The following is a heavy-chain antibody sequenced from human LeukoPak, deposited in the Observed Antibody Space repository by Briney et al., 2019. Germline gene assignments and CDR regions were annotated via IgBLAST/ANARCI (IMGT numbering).Heavy chain of an antibody. J-gene: IGHJ4*02. Sequence: VESLDISCKGSGYSFTSYWITWVPQMPGKGLEWMGRIDPSDSYSDYSPSFQGHVTISADKSISTAYLQWSSLKASNTAMYYCARRGDYGDYWGQGTLVTVSS. V-gene: IGHV5-10-1*01. CDR3: ARRGDYGDY. CDR2: IDPSDSYS. CDR1: GYSFTSYW.